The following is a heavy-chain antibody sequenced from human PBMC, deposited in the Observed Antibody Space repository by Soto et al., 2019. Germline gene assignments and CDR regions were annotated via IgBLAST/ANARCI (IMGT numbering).Heavy chain of an antibody. CDR3: ARGGGGDYVWGSYRSDLFFDY. V-gene: IGHV4-31*03. Sequence: LSLTCTVSGGSISSGGYYWSWIRQHPGKGLEWIGYIYYSGSTYYNPSLKSRVTISVDTSKNQFSLKLSSVTAADTAVYYCARGGGGDYVWGSYRSDLFFDYWGQGALVTVSS. J-gene: IGHJ4*02. CDR1: GGSISSGGYY. D-gene: IGHD3-16*02. CDR2: IYYSGST.